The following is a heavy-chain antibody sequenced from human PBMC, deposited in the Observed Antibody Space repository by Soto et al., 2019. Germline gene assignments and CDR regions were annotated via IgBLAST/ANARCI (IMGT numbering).Heavy chain of an antibody. Sequence: GASVKVSCKASGYTFTSYAMHWVRQAPGQRLEWMGWINAGNGNTKYSQKFQGRVTITRDTSASTAYMELSSLRSEDTAVYYCAREFIMITFGGVILGDAFDIWGQGTMVTVSS. V-gene: IGHV1-3*01. D-gene: IGHD3-16*01. J-gene: IGHJ3*02. CDR2: INAGNGNT. CDR3: AREFIMITFGGVILGDAFDI. CDR1: GYTFTSYA.